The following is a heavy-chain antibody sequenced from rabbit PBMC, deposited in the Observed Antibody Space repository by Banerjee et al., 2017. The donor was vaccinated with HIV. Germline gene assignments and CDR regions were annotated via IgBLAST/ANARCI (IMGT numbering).Heavy chain of an antibody. CDR2: IYGGSGGT. V-gene: IGHV1S45*01. J-gene: IGHJ6*01. D-gene: IGHD6-1*01. CDR1: GFSFSGGHN. CDR3: ARAAYAYGTRLDL. Sequence: QEQLVESGGGLVKPGASLTLTCKASGFSFSGGHNMYWVRQAPGKGPEWIACIYGGSGGTYYASWAKGRFTISKTSSTTVTLQMTSLTAADTATYFCARAAYAYGTRLDLWGPGTLVTVS.